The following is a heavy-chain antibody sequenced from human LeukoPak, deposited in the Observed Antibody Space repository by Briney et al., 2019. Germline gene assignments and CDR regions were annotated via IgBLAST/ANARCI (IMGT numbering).Heavy chain of an antibody. CDR2: ISGSGGST. CDR1: GFTFSSYA. V-gene: IGHV3-23*01. Sequence: AGGSLRLSCAASGFTFSSYAMSWVRQAPGKGLEWVSGISGSGGSTNYADSVKGRFTISRDNSKNTLYPQMNSLRAEHTAVYYCAKQSAGSAAWYSLHYDFWGQGTLVTVSS. J-gene: IGHJ4*02. D-gene: IGHD6-13*01. CDR3: AKQSAGSAAWYSLHYDF.